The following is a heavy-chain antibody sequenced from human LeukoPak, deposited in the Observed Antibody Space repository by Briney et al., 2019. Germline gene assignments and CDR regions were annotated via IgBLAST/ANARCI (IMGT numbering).Heavy chain of an antibody. CDR1: GFTFSSYS. V-gene: IGHV3-21*01. CDR2: ISSSSSYI. D-gene: IGHD5-12*01. J-gene: IGHJ4*02. CDR3: ARDTSGYDGLMDY. Sequence: PGGSLRLSCAASGFTFSSYSMNWVRQAPGKGLEWVSSISSSSSYIYYADSVKGRFTISRDNAKNSLYLQMNSLRAEDTAVYYCARDTSGYDGLMDYWGQGTLVTVSS.